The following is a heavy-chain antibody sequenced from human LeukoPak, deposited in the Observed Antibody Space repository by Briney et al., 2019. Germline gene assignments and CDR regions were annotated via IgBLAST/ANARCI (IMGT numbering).Heavy chain of an antibody. Sequence: ASVKVSCKASGYTFTSYGISWVRQAPGQGLEWMGWISAYNGNTNYAQKLQGRVTMTTDTSTSTAYMELRSLRSDDTAVYYCARHSNYYDSSGYADYWGQGTLVTVSS. CDR2: ISAYNGNT. CDR1: GYTFTSYG. J-gene: IGHJ4*02. V-gene: IGHV1-18*01. D-gene: IGHD3-22*01. CDR3: ARHSNYYDSSGYADY.